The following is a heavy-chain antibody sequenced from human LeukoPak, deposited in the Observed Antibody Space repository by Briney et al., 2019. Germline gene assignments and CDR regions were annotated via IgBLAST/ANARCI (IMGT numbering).Heavy chain of an antibody. Sequence: ASVKVSCKASGYTFTGYYMHWVRQAPGQGLEWMGWINPNSGGTNYAQKFQGRVTMTRDTSISTAYMELSRLRSDDTAVYYCARDPTHLYYYDSSGYCYWGPGTLVTVSS. CDR1: GYTFTGYY. D-gene: IGHD3-22*01. CDR2: INPNSGGT. V-gene: IGHV1-2*02. CDR3: ARDPTHLYYYDSSGYCY. J-gene: IGHJ4*02.